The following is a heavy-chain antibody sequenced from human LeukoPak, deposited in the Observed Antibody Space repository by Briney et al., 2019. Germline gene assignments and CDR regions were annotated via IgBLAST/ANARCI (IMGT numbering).Heavy chain of an antibody. V-gene: IGHV1-2*02. CDR3: ATGSFGELLGAFDI. CDR2: INPNSGGT. J-gene: IGHJ3*02. CDR1: GYTFTGYF. D-gene: IGHD3-10*01. Sequence: ASVKVSCKASGYTFTGYFIHWVRQAPGQGLEWMGWINPNSGGTNYAQKFQGRVTITADESTSTAYMELSSLRSEDTAVYYCATGSFGELLGAFDIWGQGTMVTVSS.